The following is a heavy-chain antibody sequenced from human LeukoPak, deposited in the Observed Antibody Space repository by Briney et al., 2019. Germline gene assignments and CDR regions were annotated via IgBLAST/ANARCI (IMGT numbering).Heavy chain of an antibody. J-gene: IGHJ4*02. CDR3: ARDGYNPFDY. CDR2: ISGSGGST. D-gene: IGHD5-24*01. Sequence: GGSLRLSCAASGFTFSSYAMSWVRQAPGKGREWVSAISGSGGSTYYADSVKGRFTISRDNSKNTLYLQMNSLRAEDTAVYYCARDGYNPFDYWGQGTLVTVSS. CDR1: GFTFSSYA. V-gene: IGHV3-23*01.